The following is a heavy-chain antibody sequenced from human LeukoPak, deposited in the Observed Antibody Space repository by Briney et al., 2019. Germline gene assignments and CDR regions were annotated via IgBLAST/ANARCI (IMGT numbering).Heavy chain of an antibody. J-gene: IGHJ4*02. Sequence: GGSLRLSCAASGFTFSSYGMHWVRQAPGKGLEWVAFIRYDGSNKYYADSVKGRFTISRDNSKNTLYLQMNSLRAEDTAVYYCAGGKTYYDFWSGYRLDYWGQGTLVTVSS. V-gene: IGHV3-30*02. D-gene: IGHD3-3*01. CDR1: GFTFSSYG. CDR3: AGGKTYYDFWSGYRLDY. CDR2: IRYDGSNK.